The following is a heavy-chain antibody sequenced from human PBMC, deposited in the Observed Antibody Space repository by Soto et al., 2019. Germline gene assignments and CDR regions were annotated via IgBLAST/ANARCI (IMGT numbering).Heavy chain of an antibody. CDR3: ARGFLEWNYYYGMDA. V-gene: IGHV4-34*01. J-gene: IGHJ6*02. D-gene: IGHD3-3*01. Sequence: PSETLSLTCAVYGGSFSGYYWSWIRQPPGKGLEWIGEINHSGSTNYNPSLKSRVTISVDTSKNQFSLKLSSVTAADTAVYYCARGFLEWNYYYGMDAWGQGTTVTVSS. CDR2: INHSGST. CDR1: GGSFSGYY.